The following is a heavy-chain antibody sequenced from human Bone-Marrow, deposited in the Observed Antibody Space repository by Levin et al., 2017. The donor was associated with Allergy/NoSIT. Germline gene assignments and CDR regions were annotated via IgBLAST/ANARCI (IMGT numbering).Heavy chain of an antibody. V-gene: IGHV3-7*01. CDR1: GFTFSSYW. D-gene: IGHD6-19*01. CDR2: IKQDGSEK. J-gene: IGHJ4*02. CDR3: ARVSGWSDPFDY. Sequence: GESLKISCAASGFTFSSYWMSWVRQAPGKGLEWVANIKQDGSEKYYVDSVKGRFTISRDNAKNSLYLQMNSLRAEDTAVYYCARVSGWSDPFDYWGQGTLVTVSS.